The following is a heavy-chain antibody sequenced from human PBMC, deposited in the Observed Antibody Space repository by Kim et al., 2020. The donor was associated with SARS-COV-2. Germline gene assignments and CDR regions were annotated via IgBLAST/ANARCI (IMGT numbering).Heavy chain of an antibody. D-gene: IGHD1-1*01. CDR3: ARDGTTRNGGYYFDY. Sequence: QKFQGRVTITRATSASTAVMELSSLTAEDTAIYYCARDGTTRNGGYYFDYWGQGALVTVSS. J-gene: IGHJ4*01. V-gene: IGHV1-3*01.